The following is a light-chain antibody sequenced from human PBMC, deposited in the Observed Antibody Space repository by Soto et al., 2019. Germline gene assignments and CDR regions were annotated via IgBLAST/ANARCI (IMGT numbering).Light chain of an antibody. CDR1: QSISSY. V-gene: IGKV1-39*01. CDR3: QQSYSTPYT. Sequence: IQMTQSPYTLSASVGDRVTITCRASQSISSYLNWYQQKPGKAPKLLIYAASSLQSGVPSRFSGSGSGTDFTLTISSLQPEDFATYYCQQSYSTPYTLGQGTKVDI. J-gene: IGKJ2*01. CDR2: AAS.